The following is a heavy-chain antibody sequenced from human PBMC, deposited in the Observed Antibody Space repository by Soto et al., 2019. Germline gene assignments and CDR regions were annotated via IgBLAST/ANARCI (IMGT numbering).Heavy chain of an antibody. J-gene: IGHJ4*02. D-gene: IGHD3-22*01. V-gene: IGHV3-23*01. CDR3: AKDQYYYDSSGYYQQVIFDY. CDR1: GFTFSSYA. CDR2: ISGSGGST. Sequence: EVQLLESGGGLVQPGGSLRLSCAASGFTFSSYAMSWVRQAPGKGLEWVSAISGSGGSTYYADSVKGRFTSPRDNSKNTLYLQMNSLRAEDTAVYYCAKDQYYYDSSGYYQQVIFDYWGQGTLVTVSS.